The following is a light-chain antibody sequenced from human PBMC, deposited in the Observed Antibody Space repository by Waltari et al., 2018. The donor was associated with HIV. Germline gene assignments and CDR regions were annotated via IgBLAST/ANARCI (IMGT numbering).Light chain of an antibody. J-gene: IGLJ1*01. CDR2: DVS. V-gene: IGLV2-23*02. CDR3: CSYAGSSTYV. CDR1: SSDVGGYNY. Sequence: QSALTQPASVSGSPGQSITISCTGTSSDVGGYNYVSWYQQHPGKAPQLMIYDVSKRPAGVSNRFCGSKSGNTASLTISGLQAEDEADYCCCSYAGSSTYVFGTGTKVTVL.